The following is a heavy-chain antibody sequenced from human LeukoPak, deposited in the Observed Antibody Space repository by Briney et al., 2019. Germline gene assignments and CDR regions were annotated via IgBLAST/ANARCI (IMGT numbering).Heavy chain of an antibody. CDR3: ASSLVGATTRAQH. D-gene: IGHD1-26*01. V-gene: IGHV3-30-3*01. CDR2: ISYDGSNK. J-gene: IGHJ1*01. Sequence: PGGSLRLSCAASGFTFSSYAMHWVRQAPGKGLEWVAVISYDGSNKYYADSVKGRFTISRGNSKNTLYLQMNSLRAEDTAVYYCASSLVGATTRAQHWGQGTLVTVSS. CDR1: GFTFSSYA.